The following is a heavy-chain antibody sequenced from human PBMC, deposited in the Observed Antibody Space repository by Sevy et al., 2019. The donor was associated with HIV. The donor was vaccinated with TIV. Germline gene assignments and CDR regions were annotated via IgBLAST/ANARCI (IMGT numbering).Heavy chain of an antibody. J-gene: IGHJ4*02. Sequence: AGSLRLSCSASGFTFSNYAMHWVRQAPGKELEWVGFIAYDGSNKYYADSVKGRFTISRDNGNNTLYLQMNSLGAEDTAVYYCAKDYRVLLTTTIDHWGQGTLVTVSS. CDR1: GFTFSNYA. CDR2: IAYDGSNK. CDR3: AKDYRVLLTTTIDH. D-gene: IGHD3-22*01. V-gene: IGHV3-30*18.